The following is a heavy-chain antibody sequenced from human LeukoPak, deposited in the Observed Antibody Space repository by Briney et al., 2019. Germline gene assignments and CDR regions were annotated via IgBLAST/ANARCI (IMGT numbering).Heavy chain of an antibody. CDR1: GFTFSGSA. Sequence: GGSLRLSCAASGFTFSGSAMHWVRQASGKGREWVGRIGSKANSYATAYAASVKGRFTISRDDSKNTAYLQMNSLKTEDTAVYYCTYAFWSGYYTRNFDYWGQGTLVTVSS. D-gene: IGHD3-3*01. CDR3: TYAFWSGYYTRNFDY. V-gene: IGHV3-73*01. J-gene: IGHJ4*02. CDR2: IGSKANSYAT.